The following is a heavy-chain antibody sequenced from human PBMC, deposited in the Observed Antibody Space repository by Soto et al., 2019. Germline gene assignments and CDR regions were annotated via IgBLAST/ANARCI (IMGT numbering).Heavy chain of an antibody. J-gene: IGHJ3*02. V-gene: IGHV3-74*01. D-gene: IGHD1-26*01. CDR3: AKDDFFLVGMSRGFDI. CDR2: LSTEGSTT. CDR1: GFTFRRYW. Sequence: EVQLVESGGGLVQPGGSLRLSCAASGFTFRRYWMHWVRQAPGEGLVWVSGLSTEGSTTRYVDSVKGRFTISRDNVKNTLYLQMSSLRAEDTAVYYCAKDDFFLVGMSRGFDIWGQGTLVTVSS.